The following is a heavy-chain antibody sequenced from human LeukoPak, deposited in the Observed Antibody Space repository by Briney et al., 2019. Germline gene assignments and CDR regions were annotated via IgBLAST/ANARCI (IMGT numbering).Heavy chain of an antibody. D-gene: IGHD2-2*01. CDR3: AREGRTPDWFDP. J-gene: IGHJ5*02. V-gene: IGHV4-39*07. Sequence: PSETLSLTCTVSGGSISSSSYYWGWIRQPPGKRLEWIGSIYYSGSTYYNPSLKSRVTISVDTSKNQFSLKLSSVTAADTAVYYCAREGRTPDWFDPWGQGTLVTVSS. CDR2: IYYSGST. CDR1: GGSISSSSYY.